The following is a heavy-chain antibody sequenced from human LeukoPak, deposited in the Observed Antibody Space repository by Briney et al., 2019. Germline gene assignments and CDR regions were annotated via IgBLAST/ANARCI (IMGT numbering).Heavy chain of an antibody. CDR2: ITSSGSTI. D-gene: IGHD6-6*01. CDR3: AREDRGSSSSDY. V-gene: IGHV3-48*03. J-gene: IGHJ4*02. CDR1: GFXFSSYE. Sequence: GGSLRLSCAASGFXFSSYEINWIRQAPGKGLEWVSYITSSGSTIYYADSVKGRFTISRDNAKNSLYLQMNSLRAEDTAVYYCAREDRGSSSSDYWGQGTLVTVSS.